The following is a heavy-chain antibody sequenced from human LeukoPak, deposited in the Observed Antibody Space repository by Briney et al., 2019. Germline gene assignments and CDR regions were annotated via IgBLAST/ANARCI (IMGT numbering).Heavy chain of an antibody. CDR2: IIPILGIA. J-gene: IGHJ4*02. CDR1: GGTFSSYA. Sequence: GASVKVSCKASGGTFSSYAISWVRQAPGQGLEWMGRIIPILGIANYAQKFQGRVTITADKSMSTAYMELSSLRSEDTAVYYCARMGPVHKNYFDYWGQGTLVTVSS. CDR3: ARMGPVHKNYFDY. V-gene: IGHV1-69*04.